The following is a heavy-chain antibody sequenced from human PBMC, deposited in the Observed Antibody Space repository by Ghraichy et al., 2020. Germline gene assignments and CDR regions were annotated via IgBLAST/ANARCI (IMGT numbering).Heavy chain of an antibody. CDR2: ISSSSSYT. CDR3: GGYYGSGSYSPPFPWP. Sequence: GGSLRLSCAASGFTFSDYYMSWIRQAPGKGLEWVSYISSSSSYTNYAESVKGRFTISRDNAKNSLYLQMNSLRAEDTAVYYCGGYYGSGSYSPPFPWPWGQGTLVTVSS. CDR1: GFTFSDYY. J-gene: IGHJ5*02. V-gene: IGHV3-11*03. D-gene: IGHD3-10*01.